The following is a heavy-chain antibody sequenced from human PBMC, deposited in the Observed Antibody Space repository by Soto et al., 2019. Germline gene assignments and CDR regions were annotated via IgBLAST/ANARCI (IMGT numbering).Heavy chain of an antibody. Sequence: ASVKVSCKASGYTFTGYYMHWVRQAPGQGLEWMGWINPNSGGTNYAQKFQGWVTMTRDTSISTAYMELSRLRSDDTAVYYCGRGVLLRWSDDAFDIWGQGKMVTVSS. CDR3: GRGVLLRWSDDAFDI. CDR2: INPNSGGT. D-gene: IGHD1-1*01. V-gene: IGHV1-2*04. CDR1: GYTFTGYY. J-gene: IGHJ3*02.